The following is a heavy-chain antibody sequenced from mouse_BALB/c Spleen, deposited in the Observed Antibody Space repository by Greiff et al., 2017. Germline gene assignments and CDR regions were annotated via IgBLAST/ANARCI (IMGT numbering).Heavy chain of an antibody. D-gene: IGHD2-1*01. Sequence: VQLQQSGAELMKPGASVKISCKATGYTFSSYWIEWVKQRPGHGLEWIGEILPGSGSTNYNEKFKGKATFTADTSSNTAYMQLSSLTSEDTAVYYCARTGYYGNYWFAYWGQGTLVTVSA. V-gene: IGHV1-9*01. CDR3: ARTGYYGNYWFAY. CDR2: ILPGSGST. J-gene: IGHJ3*01. CDR1: GYTFSSYW.